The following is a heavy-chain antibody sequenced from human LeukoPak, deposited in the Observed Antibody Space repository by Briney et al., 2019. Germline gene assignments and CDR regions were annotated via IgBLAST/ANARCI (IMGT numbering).Heavy chain of an antibody. CDR3: ARGLLHYDFWSGYYTPPYYFDY. Sequence: SSETLSLTCAVYGGSFSGYYWSWIRQPPGKGLEWIGEINHSGSTNYNPSLKSRVTISVDTSKNQFSLKLSSVTAADTAVYYCARGLLHYDFWSGYYTPPYYFDYWGQGTLVTVSS. D-gene: IGHD3-3*01. V-gene: IGHV4-34*01. J-gene: IGHJ4*02. CDR1: GGSFSGYY. CDR2: INHSGST.